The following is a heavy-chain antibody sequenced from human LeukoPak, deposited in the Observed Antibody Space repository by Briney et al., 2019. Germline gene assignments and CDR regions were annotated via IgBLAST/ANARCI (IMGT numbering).Heavy chain of an antibody. J-gene: IGHJ6*02. Sequence: SETLSLTCTVSGGSISSYYWSWIRRPPGKGLEWIGYIYYSGSTNYNPSLKSRVTISVDTSKNQFSLKLSSVTAADTAVYYCASTTTVVTSSTYYYYGMDVWGQGTTVTVSS. CDR1: GGSISSYY. CDR3: ASTTTVVTSSTYYYYGMDV. D-gene: IGHD4-23*01. CDR2: IYYSGST. V-gene: IGHV4-59*01.